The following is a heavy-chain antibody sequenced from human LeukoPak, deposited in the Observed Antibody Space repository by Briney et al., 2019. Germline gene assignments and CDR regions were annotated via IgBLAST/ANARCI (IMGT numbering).Heavy chain of an antibody. CDR2: IYSGGST. CDR3: VRGDSVVTAAY. D-gene: IGHD2-21*02. J-gene: IGHJ4*02. CDR1: GFTVSRYY. V-gene: IGHV3-53*01. Sequence: PGGSLRLSCAASGFTVSRYYISWVRQAPGKGLEWVSVIYSGGSTYYADSVKGRFTISRDNSKNTLYLQMNSLRAEDTAVYYCVRGDSVVTAAYWGQGTLVTVSS.